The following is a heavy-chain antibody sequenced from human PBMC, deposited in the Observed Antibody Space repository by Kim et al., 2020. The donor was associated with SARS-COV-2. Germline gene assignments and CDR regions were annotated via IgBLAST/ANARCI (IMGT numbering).Heavy chain of an antibody. CDR2: TSGSGSHI. V-gene: IGHV3-11*05. CDR1: GFTFSDFY. CDR3: AREVNVHDTFDI. Sequence: GGSLRLSCAVSGFTFSDFYMNWIRQAPGKGLEWLSYTSGSGSHITYADSVKGRFTISRDNAKNLLYLQMNSLRAEDTAVYYCAREVNVHDTFDIWCQGTMVTVSS. J-gene: IGHJ3*02.